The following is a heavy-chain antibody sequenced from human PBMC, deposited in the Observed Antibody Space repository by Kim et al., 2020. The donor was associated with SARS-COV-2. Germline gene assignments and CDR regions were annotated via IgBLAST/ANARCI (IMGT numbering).Heavy chain of an antibody. CDR3: ARGLWFGELLDYYYYGMDV. CDR1: GGSISSSNW. CDR2: IYHSGST. J-gene: IGHJ6*02. V-gene: IGHV4-4*02. Sequence: SETLSLTCAVSGGSISSSNWWSWVLQPPGKGLEWIGEIYHSGSTNYNPSLKSRVTISVDKSKNQFSLKLSSVTAADTAVYYCARGLWFGELLDYYYYGMDVWGQGTTVTVSS. D-gene: IGHD3-10*01.